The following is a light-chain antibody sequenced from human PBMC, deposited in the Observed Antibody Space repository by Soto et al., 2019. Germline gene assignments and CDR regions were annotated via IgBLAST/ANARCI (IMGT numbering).Light chain of an antibody. CDR2: DGS. CDR3: QQYGSSPT. V-gene: IGKV3D-20*01. Sequence: EIVLTQSPGTLSLSPGERATLSCGASQSVSSSSLAWYQQKPGLAPRLLIYDGSSRATGIPARFSGSGSGTDFTLTISRLEPEDFAVYYCQQYGSSPTFGQGTKVDIK. CDR1: QSVSSSS. J-gene: IGKJ1*01.